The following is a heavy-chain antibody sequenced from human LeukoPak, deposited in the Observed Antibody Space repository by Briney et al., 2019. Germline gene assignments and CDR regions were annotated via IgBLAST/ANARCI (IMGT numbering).Heavy chain of an antibody. CDR1: GFSFSSYG. V-gene: IGHV3-33*01. CDR2: IWSDGSNK. Sequence: PGRSLRLSCAASGFSFSSYGMHWVRQAPGKGLEWVAIIWSDGSNKYYADSVKGRFTISRDNSKNTLYLQMNSLRAEDTAVYFCARDVRRAAAGTMKYWGQGTLVTVSS. CDR3: ARDVRRAAAGTMKY. J-gene: IGHJ4*02. D-gene: IGHD6-13*01.